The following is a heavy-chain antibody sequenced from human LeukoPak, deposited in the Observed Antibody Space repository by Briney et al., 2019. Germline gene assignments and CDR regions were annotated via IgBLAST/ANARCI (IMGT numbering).Heavy chain of an antibody. V-gene: IGHV1-18*01. J-gene: IGHJ4*02. CDR2: IGSSNGHT. CDR1: GYTFPSYI. D-gene: IGHD1-26*01. Sequence: GASVKVSCKASGYTFPSYIISWVRQAPGQGLECMAWIGSSNGHTIYAQKFQGRVTLTTDTSTSTAYMELRSLRSDDTAVYYCARGGGGGFSLNYWGLGTLVTVSS. CDR3: ARGGGGGFSLNY.